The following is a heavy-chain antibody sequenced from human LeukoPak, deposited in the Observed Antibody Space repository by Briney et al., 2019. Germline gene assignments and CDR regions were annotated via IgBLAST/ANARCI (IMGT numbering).Heavy chain of an antibody. J-gene: IGHJ6*01. D-gene: IGHD2-21*02. CDR1: GGSISSYY. V-gene: IGHV4-4*07. CDR2: IYTSGST. CDR3: VRDPSEAYCGGDCYYYYGMDV. Sequence: SETLSLTCTVSGGSISSYYWSWIRQPAGKGLEWIGRIYTSGSTNYNPSLKSRVTMSVDTSKNQFSLKLSSVTAADTAVYYCVRDPSEAYCGGDCYYYYGMDVWGQGTTVTVSS.